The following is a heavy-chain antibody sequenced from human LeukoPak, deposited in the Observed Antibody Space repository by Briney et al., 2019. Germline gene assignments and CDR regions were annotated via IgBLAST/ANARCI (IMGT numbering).Heavy chain of an antibody. CDR2: INTDGSNT. J-gene: IGHJ4*02. D-gene: IGHD1-26*01. CDR1: GFTFRRFW. V-gene: IGHV3-74*01. Sequence: GGSLRLSCAASGFTFRRFWMHWVRQAPGKGLVWVSRINTDGSNTIYADSVKGRFAISRDNAKNTLYLQMNSLRAEDTAVYYCARDQSIAGPTTADYWGQGTLVTVSS. CDR3: ARDQSIAGPTTADY.